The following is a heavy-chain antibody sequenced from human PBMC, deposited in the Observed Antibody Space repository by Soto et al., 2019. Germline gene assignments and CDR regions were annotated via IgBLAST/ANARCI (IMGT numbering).Heavy chain of an antibody. Sequence: ASVKVSCKASGGTFSRSAINWVRQAPGQGLEWMGGITPVFGKPNYAQKFQGRVTITADESTSTAYMELRRLTSEDTAVYYCARDGTLYDSNGYYYVYWGQGTLVTVSS. J-gene: IGHJ4*02. CDR1: GGTFSRSA. CDR3: ARDGTLYDSNGYYYVY. D-gene: IGHD3-22*01. CDR2: ITPVFGKP. V-gene: IGHV1-69*13.